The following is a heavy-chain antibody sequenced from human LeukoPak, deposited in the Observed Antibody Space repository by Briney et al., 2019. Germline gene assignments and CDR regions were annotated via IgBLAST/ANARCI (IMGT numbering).Heavy chain of an antibody. CDR3: AKDMRSSTSCSRRAFDI. CDR2: ISYDGSNK. J-gene: IGHJ3*02. CDR1: GFTFSSFA. D-gene: IGHD2-2*01. Sequence: GGSLRLSCAASGFTFSSFAMHWVRQAPGKGLEWVAVISYDGSNKYYADSVKGRFTISRDNSENTLYLQMNSLRAEDTALFYCAKDMRSSTSCSRRAFDIWGQGTMVTVSS. V-gene: IGHV3-30-3*01.